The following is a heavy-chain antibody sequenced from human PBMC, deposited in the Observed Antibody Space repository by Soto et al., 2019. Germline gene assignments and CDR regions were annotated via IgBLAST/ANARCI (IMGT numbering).Heavy chain of an antibody. V-gene: IGHV5-51*01. J-gene: IGHJ4*02. CDR3: ARGGVSTRTFDY. CDR1: GYNFAGYC. CDR2: IYPSDSNT. D-gene: IGHD3-3*01. Sequence: WESLKLSCQCSGYNFAGYCIALVRQMPGKGLELMGYIYPSDSNTRYRPFYKGQITISANKTISSASLQGSSLRASETVMYCWARGGVSTRTFDYWGQGTPVTVSS.